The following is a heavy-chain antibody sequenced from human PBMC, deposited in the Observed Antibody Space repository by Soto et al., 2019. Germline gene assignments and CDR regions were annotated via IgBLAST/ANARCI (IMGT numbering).Heavy chain of an antibody. D-gene: IGHD3-3*01. Sequence: QVQLQETGPGLVXPSQTLSLTXXVSGYXISSGGYYWSWIRQFPGRGLEXIGXIXYXGRTGYNPSKNQFSLRLSSXXAADTAVYFCAREERSGYYVADYWXXGTLVTVSS. CDR1: GYXISSGGYY. V-gene: IGHV4-31*01. CDR2: IXYXGRT. CDR3: AREERSGYYVADY. J-gene: IGHJ4*02.